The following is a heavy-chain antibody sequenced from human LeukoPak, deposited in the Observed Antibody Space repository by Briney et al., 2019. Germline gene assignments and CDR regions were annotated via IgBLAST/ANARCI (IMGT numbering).Heavy chain of an antibody. CDR2: INHSGST. J-gene: IGHJ4*02. CDR1: GGSFSGYY. D-gene: IGHD3-22*01. Sequence: PSETLSLTCAVYGGSFSGYYWSWIRQPPGKGLEWIGEINHSGSTNYNPSLKSRVTISVDTSKNQFSLKLSSVTAADTAVYYCARSRYYYDSSGSRDDYWGQGTLVTVSS. V-gene: IGHV4-34*01. CDR3: ARSRYYYDSSGSRDDY.